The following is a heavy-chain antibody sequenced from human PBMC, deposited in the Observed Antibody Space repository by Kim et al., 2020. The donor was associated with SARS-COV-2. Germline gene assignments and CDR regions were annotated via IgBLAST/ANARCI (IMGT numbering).Heavy chain of an antibody. CDR1: GFTFSSYA. Sequence: GGSLRLSCAASGFTFSSYAMNWVRQAPGKGLEWVGVIRCGGGSTYYAGSVEGRFTISRDNSKNTLYLQMNSLRGEDTALYYCAKDSGNNSVDQLYYLD. V-gene: IGHV3-23*01. CDR2: IRCGGGST. CDR3: AKDSGNNSVDQLYYLD. D-gene: IGHD1-20*01. J-gene: IGHJ4*01.